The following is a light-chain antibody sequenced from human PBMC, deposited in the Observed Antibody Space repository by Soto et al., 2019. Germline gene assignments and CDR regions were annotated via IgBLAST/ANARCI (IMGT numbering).Light chain of an antibody. Sequence: VLTKSPATLFLSQGERATLYXRASQSVNRYLRWYQQEPGXAPRXXXYDXSNRATGSPARFSGSGSGTDFTLTISSLEPDDCAAYYCQQRSKGPRTFGGGTKVDIK. CDR3: QQRSKGPRT. V-gene: IGKV3-11*01. J-gene: IGKJ4*01. CDR2: DXS. CDR1: QSVNRY.